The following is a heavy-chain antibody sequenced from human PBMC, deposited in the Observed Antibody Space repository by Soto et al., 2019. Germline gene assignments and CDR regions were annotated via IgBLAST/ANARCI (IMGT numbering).Heavy chain of an antibody. V-gene: IGHV3-13*01. J-gene: IGHJ4*02. CDR3: GTGGWGHSWYEGGSRIDY. D-gene: IGHD3-16*01. CDR2: IGPAGDT. Sequence: EVQLVESGGGLVQPGGSLRLSCAASGFTFSSYDMHWVRQPPGKGLEWVSAIGPAGDTYYPGSVQGRFTISRDNAKNSLYLQVNTLGGEDTAIYYCGTGGWGHSWYEGGSRIDYWGQGTLVTVSS. CDR1: GFTFSSYD.